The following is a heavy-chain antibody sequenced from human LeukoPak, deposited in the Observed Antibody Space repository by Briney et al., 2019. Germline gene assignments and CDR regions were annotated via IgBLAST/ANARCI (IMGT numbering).Heavy chain of an antibody. CDR2: ISGSGGST. CDR3: APRGDTAMVTNYFDY. V-gene: IGHV3-23*01. Sequence: GGSLRLSCAASGFTFSSYAMSWVRQAPGKGLEWVSAISGSGGSTYYADSVKGRFTISRDNSKNTLYLQVNSLRAEDTAVYYCAPRGDTAMVTNYFDYWGQGTLVTVSS. J-gene: IGHJ4*02. CDR1: GFTFSSYA. D-gene: IGHD5-18*01.